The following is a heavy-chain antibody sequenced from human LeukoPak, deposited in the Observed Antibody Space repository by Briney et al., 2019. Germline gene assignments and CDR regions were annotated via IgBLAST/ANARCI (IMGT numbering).Heavy chain of an antibody. CDR1: GYTFTGYY. V-gene: IGHV1-46*01. CDR3: ATEAVVDRQLVPDY. Sequence: ASVKVSCKASGYTFTGYYVHWVRQAPGQGLEWMGIINPSGGSTSYAQKFQGRVTMTRDMSTSTVYMELSSLRSEDTAVYYCATEAVVDRQLVPDYWGQGTLVTVSS. CDR2: INPSGGST. D-gene: IGHD6-6*01. J-gene: IGHJ4*02.